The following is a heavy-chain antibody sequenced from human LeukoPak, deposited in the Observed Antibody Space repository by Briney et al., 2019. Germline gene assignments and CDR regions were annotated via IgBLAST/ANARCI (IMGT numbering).Heavy chain of an antibody. CDR3: ARLQRNYYYYMDV. CDR1: GGSISSSSYY. Sequence: SETLSLTCTVSGGSISSSSYYWGWIRQPPGKGLEWIGSIYYSGSPYYNSSLKSRLNISVDRSKNQFSLKLSSVTAADTAVYYCARLQRNYYYYMDVWGKGTTVTVSS. D-gene: IGHD5-24*01. J-gene: IGHJ6*03. V-gene: IGHV4-39*01. CDR2: IYYSGSP.